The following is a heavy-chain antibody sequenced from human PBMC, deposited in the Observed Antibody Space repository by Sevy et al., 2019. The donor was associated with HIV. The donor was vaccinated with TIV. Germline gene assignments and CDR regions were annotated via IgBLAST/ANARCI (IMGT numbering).Heavy chain of an antibody. CDR1: GFTFSTHA. D-gene: IGHD3-22*01. Sequence: GGSLRLSCAASGFTFSTHAMHWVRQAPGKGLEWVAIISYDGNIEYYPYSVKGRFTISRDDSKNTLYLQMNSLRSEDTALYYCGRDLGYESTGYLPLFDNWGQGTLVTVSS. V-gene: IGHV3-30-3*01. J-gene: IGHJ4*02. CDR2: ISYDGNIE. CDR3: GRDLGYESTGYLPLFDN.